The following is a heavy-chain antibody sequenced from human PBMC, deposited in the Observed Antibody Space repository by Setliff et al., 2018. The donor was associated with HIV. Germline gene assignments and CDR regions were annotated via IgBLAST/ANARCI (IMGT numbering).Heavy chain of an antibody. Sequence: GGSLRLSCAASGFTFSSYEMNWVRQAPGKGLEWVSVISGSGGSTFYADPVKGRFTIARDNSKNTLYLQMNGLGVEDTAVYYCAKDGISGGAYPPYYFDYWGHGTLVTVSS. CDR2: ISGSGGST. J-gene: IGHJ4*01. D-gene: IGHD2-15*01. CDR3: AKDGISGGAYPPYYFDY. CDR1: GFTFSSYE. V-gene: IGHV3-23*01.